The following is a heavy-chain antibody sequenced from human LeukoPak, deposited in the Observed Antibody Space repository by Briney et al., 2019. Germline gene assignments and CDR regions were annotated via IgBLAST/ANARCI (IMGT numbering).Heavy chain of an antibody. CDR2: INAGNANT. CDR1: GYTFTSYA. D-gene: IGHD6-19*01. V-gene: IGHV1-3*01. CDR3: ARGSSGRNYFDY. Sequence: ASVKVSCKASGYTFTSYAMHWVRQAPGQRLEWMGWINAGNANTKYSQKFQGRVTITRDTSASTAYMELSSLRSEDTAVYYCARGSSGRNYFDYWGQGTLVTVSS. J-gene: IGHJ4*02.